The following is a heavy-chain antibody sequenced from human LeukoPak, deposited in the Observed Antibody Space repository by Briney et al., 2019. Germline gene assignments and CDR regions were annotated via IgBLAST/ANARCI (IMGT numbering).Heavy chain of an antibody. J-gene: IGHJ5*02. CDR3: ARLGPWYGDPSRGFDP. V-gene: IGHV4-4*09. D-gene: IGHD4-17*01. Sequence: SETLSLTCTVSGVSMSAYQWSWVRQSPEKGLEWIGCINTKGETSYNPSLKSRVTTSVDTSKSQFSLRLTSVTAADTAVYYCARLGPWYGDPSRGFDPWGQGTLVTVSS. CDR2: INTKGET. CDR1: GVSMSAYQ.